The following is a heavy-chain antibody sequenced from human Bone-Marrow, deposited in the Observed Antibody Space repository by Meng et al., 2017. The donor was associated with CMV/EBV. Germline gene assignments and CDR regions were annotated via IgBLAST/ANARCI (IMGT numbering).Heavy chain of an antibody. CDR1: GFTFSNAW. CDR3: ARVSGWRWKY. V-gene: IGHV3-7*01. D-gene: IGHD5-24*01. Sequence: GESLKISCAASGFTFSNAWMSWVRQAPGKGLEWVANIKQDGSEKYYVDSVKGRFTISRDNAKNSLYLQMNSLRAEDTAVYYCARVSGWRWKYWGQGTLVTVSS. J-gene: IGHJ4*02. CDR2: IKQDGSEK.